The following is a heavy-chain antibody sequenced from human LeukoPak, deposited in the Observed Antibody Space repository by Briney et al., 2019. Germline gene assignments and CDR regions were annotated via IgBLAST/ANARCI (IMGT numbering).Heavy chain of an antibody. V-gene: IGHV4-39*01. CDR1: GGFITSSSYY. CDR2: IHYSGST. Sequence: PSETLPLTCTVSGGFITSSSYYWDWLRQPPGKGQEWIGSIHYSGSTHYSPSLKSRVTISVDTPKNQFSLKLTSVTAADTAVYYCARRTAAGTIDYWGQGTLVTVSS. D-gene: IGHD1-7*01. J-gene: IGHJ4*02. CDR3: ARRTAAGTIDY.